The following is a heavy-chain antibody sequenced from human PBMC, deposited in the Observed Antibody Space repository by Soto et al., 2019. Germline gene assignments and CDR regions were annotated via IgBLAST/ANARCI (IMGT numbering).Heavy chain of an antibody. Sequence: ASVKVSCKVSGYTLSEVAIHWVRQTPGKGLEWMGGFDPENDETSYAQNFQGRVTLTEETSTDTAYVELRSLRSEDTAIYYCTIAAYCSGATCYSDYNWFDPWGQGTLVT. V-gene: IGHV1-24*01. CDR3: TIAAYCSGATCYSDYNWFDP. CDR1: GYTLSEVA. CDR2: FDPENDET. D-gene: IGHD2-2*01. J-gene: IGHJ5*02.